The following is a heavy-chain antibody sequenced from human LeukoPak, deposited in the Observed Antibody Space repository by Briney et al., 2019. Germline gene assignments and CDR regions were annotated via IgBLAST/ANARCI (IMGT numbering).Heavy chain of an antibody. CDR2: IYYSGST. J-gene: IGHJ2*01. CDR3: ARRTGRPYWYFDL. D-gene: IGHD1-14*01. V-gene: IGHV4-59*08. CDR1: GGSISSYY. Sequence: SETLSLTCTVSGGSISSYYWSWIRQPPGKGLEWIGYIYYSGSTNYNPSLKSRVTISVDTSKNQFSLKLSSVTAADTAVYYCARRTGRPYWYFDLWGRGTLVTVSS.